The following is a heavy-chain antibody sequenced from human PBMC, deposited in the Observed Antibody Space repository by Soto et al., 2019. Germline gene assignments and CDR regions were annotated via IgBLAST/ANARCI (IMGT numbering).Heavy chain of an antibody. CDR1: GFTVSSNY. V-gene: IGHV3-53*01. CDR2: IYSGGST. CDR3: ARAGAGSYTRGYFDY. Sequence: EVQLVESGGGLIQPGGSLRLSCAASGFTVSSNYMSWVRRAPGKGLEWVSVIYSGGSTYYADSLKGRFTISRDNSKNTLYLQMNSLRAEDTAVYYCARAGAGSYTRGYFDYWGQGSLVTVSS. J-gene: IGHJ4*02. D-gene: IGHD6-19*01.